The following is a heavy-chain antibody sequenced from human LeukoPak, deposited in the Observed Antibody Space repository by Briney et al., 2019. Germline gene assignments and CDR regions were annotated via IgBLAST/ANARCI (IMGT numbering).Heavy chain of an antibody. CDR2: IYSGGST. J-gene: IGHJ4*02. V-gene: IGHV3-66*01. CDR3: ARDRSKGYFDY. CDR1: GFTVSSNY. Sequence: PGGSLRLSCAASGFTVSSNYMSWVRQAPGKGLEWVSVIYSGGSTYYADSVKGRFTISRDNSKNTLYLQMNSLRAEDTAVYYCARDRSKGYFDYWGQGTLVTVYS.